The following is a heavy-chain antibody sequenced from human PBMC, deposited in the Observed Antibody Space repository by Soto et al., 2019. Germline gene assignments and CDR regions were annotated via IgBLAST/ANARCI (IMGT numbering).Heavy chain of an antibody. Sequence: QVQLQQWGAGLLKPSETLSLTCAVYGGSFSGYYWSWIRQPPGKGLEWIGETNHSGSTNYNPSLKSRVTISVDTSKNQFSLKLSSVTAADTAVYYCARKVVLMVYAPHNWFDPWGQGTLVTVSS. CDR1: GGSFSGYY. D-gene: IGHD2-8*01. CDR3: ARKVVLMVYAPHNWFDP. J-gene: IGHJ5*02. V-gene: IGHV4-34*01. CDR2: TNHSGST.